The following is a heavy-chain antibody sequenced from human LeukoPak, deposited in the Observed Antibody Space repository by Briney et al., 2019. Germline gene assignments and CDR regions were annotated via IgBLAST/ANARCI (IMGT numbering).Heavy chain of an antibody. V-gene: IGHV1-3*03. CDR2: VNPGSGDT. D-gene: IGHD6-19*01. J-gene: IGHJ4*01. Sequence: ASVNVSCKTSRFTITNYAIHWVRQAPGPRREGMGWVNPGSGDTTYSEAFHGRLSIIRDTSASTVYMALSSLTSDDMAVYYCARDVTGDYSNAWDWQSYYFDYWGHGTLVTVSS. CDR3: ARDVTGDYSNAWDWQSYYFDY. CDR1: RFTITNYA.